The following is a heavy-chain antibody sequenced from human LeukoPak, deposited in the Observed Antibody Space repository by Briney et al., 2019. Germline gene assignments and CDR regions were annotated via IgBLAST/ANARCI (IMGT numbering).Heavy chain of an antibody. Sequence: GGSLRLSFAASGFTFSSYSMNWVRQAPGKGLEWVSYISSSSSTIYYADSVKGRFTISRDKAKNSLYLQMNSLRAEDTAVYYFARDRWPIVGAIVDAFDIWGQGTMVTVSS. V-gene: IGHV3-48*01. CDR3: ARDRWPIVGAIVDAFDI. CDR2: ISSSSSTI. J-gene: IGHJ3*02. D-gene: IGHD1-26*01. CDR1: GFTFSSYS.